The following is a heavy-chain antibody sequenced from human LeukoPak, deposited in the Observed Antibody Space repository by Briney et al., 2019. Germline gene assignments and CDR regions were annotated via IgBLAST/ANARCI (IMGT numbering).Heavy chain of an antibody. Sequence: GGSLRLSCAASGFTFSSHGMSWVRQAPGKGLEWVSTISGSGDYTYYADSVKGRFTISRDNSKNTLYLQMNSLRAEDTAVYYCANLYYYDSSGYYYNLSGSLDYWGQGTLVTVSS. CDR3: ANLYYYDSSGYYYNLSGSLDY. D-gene: IGHD3-22*01. CDR2: ISGSGDYT. J-gene: IGHJ4*02. V-gene: IGHV3-23*01. CDR1: GFTFSSHG.